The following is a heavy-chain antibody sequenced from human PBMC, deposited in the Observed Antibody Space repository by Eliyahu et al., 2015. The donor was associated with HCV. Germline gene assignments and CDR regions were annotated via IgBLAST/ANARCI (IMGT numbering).Heavy chain of an antibody. Sequence: QVRLQQSGPXLVKPSQTLSLTXDISGDSVXNNVVAWDWIRQSPSGGLEWLARTYFRSKWRTEYALSVKGRITVNPDTSKNQLSLYLNSMSPEDTAVYYCARASSSSIDYWGQGTLVTVSS. D-gene: IGHD6-6*01. CDR2: TYFRSKWRT. CDR3: ARASSSSIDY. V-gene: IGHV6-1*01. J-gene: IGHJ4*02. CDR1: GDSVXNNVVA.